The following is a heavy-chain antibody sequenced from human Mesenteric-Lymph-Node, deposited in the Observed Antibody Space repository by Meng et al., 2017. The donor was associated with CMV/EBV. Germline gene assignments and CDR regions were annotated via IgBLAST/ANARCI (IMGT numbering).Heavy chain of an antibody. J-gene: IGHJ5*02. CDR3: TRTYYDFWSGYDWFDP. CDR1: GFTFSGSA. Sequence: GGSLRLSCAASGFTFSGSAMHWVRQASGKGLEWVGRIRSKANSYATAYAASVKGRFTISRDDSKNTAYLQMNSLKTEDTAVYYCTRTYYDFWSGYDWFDPWGQGTLVTVSP. D-gene: IGHD3-3*01. V-gene: IGHV3-73*01. CDR2: IRSKANSYAT.